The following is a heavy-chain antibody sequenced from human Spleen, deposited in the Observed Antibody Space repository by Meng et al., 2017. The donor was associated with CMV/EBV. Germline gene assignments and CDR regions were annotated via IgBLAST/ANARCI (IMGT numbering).Heavy chain of an antibody. CDR2: LSHDGSNE. J-gene: IGHJ6*02. V-gene: IGHV3-30-3*01. CDR3: ARGRGDNWYYYGMDV. D-gene: IGHD1-1*01. CDR1: GFTFSRFA. Sequence: GGSLRLSCAASGFTFSRFAMHWVRQAPGKGLEWVAVLSHDGSNENHRDSVKGRFTTSRDNSKNTLYLQMNSLRAEDTAVYYCARGRGDNWYYYGMDVWGQGTTVTVSS.